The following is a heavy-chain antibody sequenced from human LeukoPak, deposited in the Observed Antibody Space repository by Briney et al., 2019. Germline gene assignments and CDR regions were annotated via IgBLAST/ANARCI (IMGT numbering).Heavy chain of an antibody. CDR3: ARHRGNSYGPIDY. D-gene: IGHD5-18*01. J-gene: IGHJ4*02. Sequence: SETLSLTCVVSRGSFSGYHWNWIRQPPEKGLEGIGSMYYSGATYYNPSLKSRVTISVDTSKNQFSLKLSSVSAADTAVYYCARHRGNSYGPIDYWGQGTLVTVSS. CDR2: MYYSGAT. CDR1: RGSFSGYH. V-gene: IGHV4-39*01.